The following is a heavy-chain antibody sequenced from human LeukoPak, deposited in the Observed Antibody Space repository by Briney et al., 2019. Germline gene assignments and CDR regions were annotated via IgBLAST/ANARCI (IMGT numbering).Heavy chain of an antibody. CDR3: ARGAARGYIYGYAFDI. V-gene: IGHV3-33*01. Sequence: GGSLRLSCAASGFTFSTYGMHWVRQAPGKGLEWVAIMWYDGSNEYYADSVKGRFTIPRDNSKDTLYLQMNSLRVEDTAVYYCARGAARGYIYGYAFDIWGQGTMVTVSS. CDR1: GFTFSTYG. CDR2: MWYDGSNE. D-gene: IGHD5-18*01. J-gene: IGHJ3*02.